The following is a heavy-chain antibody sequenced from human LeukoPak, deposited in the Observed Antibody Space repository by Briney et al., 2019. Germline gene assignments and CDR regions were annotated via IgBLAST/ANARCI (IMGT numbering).Heavy chain of an antibody. D-gene: IGHD6-13*01. Sequence: GASVKVSCKASGGTFSIYAISWVRQAPGQGLEGMGGIIPIFGTANYAQKFQGRVTITADESTSTAYMELSSLRSEDTAVYYCARGYPGSSWYDYWGQGTLVTVSS. J-gene: IGHJ4*02. V-gene: IGHV1-69*13. CDR2: IIPIFGTA. CDR1: GGTFSIYA. CDR3: ARGYPGSSWYDY.